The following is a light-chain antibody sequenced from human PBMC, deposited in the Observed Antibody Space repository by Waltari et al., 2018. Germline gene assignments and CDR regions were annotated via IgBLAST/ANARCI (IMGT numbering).Light chain of an antibody. CDR3: QQSYSTPQT. Sequence: DIQMTQSPSSLSASVGDRVTITCPASQSISTYVNWYQQKTGKAPKLLIYAASSLQSGVLSRFSGSGSGTDFTLTISSLQPEDFATYYWQQSYSTPQTFGQGTKLEIK. J-gene: IGKJ2*01. V-gene: IGKV1-39*01. CDR2: AAS. CDR1: QSISTY.